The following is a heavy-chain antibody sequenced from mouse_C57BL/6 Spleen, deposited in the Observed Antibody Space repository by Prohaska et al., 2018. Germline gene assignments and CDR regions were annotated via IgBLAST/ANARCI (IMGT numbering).Heavy chain of an antibody. CDR3: AGGYYEAWFAY. CDR1: GYSFTSYY. CDR2: MYPGSGNT. D-gene: IGHD2-3*01. V-gene: IGHV1-66*01. J-gene: IGHJ3*01. Sequence: QVQLQQSGPELVKPGASVKISCKASGYSFTSYYIHWVKQRPGQGLEWIGWMYPGSGNTKYNEKFKGKATLTADTSSSTAYMQLSSLTSEDSAVYYCAGGYYEAWFAYWGQGTLVTVSA.